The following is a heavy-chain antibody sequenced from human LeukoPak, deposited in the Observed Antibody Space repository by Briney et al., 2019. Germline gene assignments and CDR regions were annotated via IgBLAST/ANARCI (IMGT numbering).Heavy chain of an antibody. Sequence: PSETLSLTCAVYGGSFSGYYWSWIRQPPGKGLEWIGEINHSGSTNYNPSLKSRVTISVDTSKNQFSLKLSSVTAADTAVYYCARGRIAHHWGQGTLVTVSS. J-gene: IGHJ5*02. CDR2: INHSGST. CDR1: GGSFSGYY. V-gene: IGHV4-34*01. CDR3: ARGRIAHH. D-gene: IGHD2-15*01.